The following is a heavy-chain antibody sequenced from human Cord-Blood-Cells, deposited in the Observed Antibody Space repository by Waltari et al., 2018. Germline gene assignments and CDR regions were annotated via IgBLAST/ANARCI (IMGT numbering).Heavy chain of an antibody. V-gene: IGHV1-2*02. J-gene: IGHJ4*02. CDR2: INPNSGGT. Sequence: QVQLVTSGAEVKKPGASVKVSCTASGYTFTGYYMHWVRAAPGQGLEWMGWINPNSGGTNYAQKFQGRVTMTRDTSISTAYMELSRLRSDDTAVYYCARWGYCSSTSCFDYWGQGTLVTVSS. CDR3: ARWGYCSSTSCFDY. D-gene: IGHD2-2*01. CDR1: GYTFTGYY.